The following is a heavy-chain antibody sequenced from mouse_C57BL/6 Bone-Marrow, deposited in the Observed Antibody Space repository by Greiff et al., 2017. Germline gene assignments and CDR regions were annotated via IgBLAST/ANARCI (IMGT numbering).Heavy chain of an antibody. V-gene: IGHV1-80*01. J-gene: IGHJ4*01. D-gene: IGHD2-3*01. CDR2: IYPGDGDT. CDR1: GYAFSSYW. Sequence: QVQLKQSGAELVKPGASVKISCKASGYAFSSYWMNWVKQRPGEGLEWIGQIYPGDGDTNYNGKFKGKATLTADKSSSTAYMQLSSLTSEDSAVYFCARERWLLYYYAMDYWGQGTSVTVSS. CDR3: ARERWLLYYYAMDY.